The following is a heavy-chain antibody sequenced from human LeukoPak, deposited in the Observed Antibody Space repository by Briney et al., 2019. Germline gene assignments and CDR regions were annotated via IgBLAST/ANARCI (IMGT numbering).Heavy chain of an antibody. Sequence: GGSLRLSCVGSGFTFSSYSMSWVRQAPGKGLEWVSGVSSSGGSTYYADSVKGRFTISRDNSKNTLYLQMNSLRADDTAVYYCAKGQGDITMIVVVSYFDYWGQGTLVTVSS. V-gene: IGHV3-23*01. J-gene: IGHJ4*02. CDR3: AKGQGDITMIVVVSYFDY. CDR1: GFTFSSYS. D-gene: IGHD3-22*01. CDR2: VSSSGGST.